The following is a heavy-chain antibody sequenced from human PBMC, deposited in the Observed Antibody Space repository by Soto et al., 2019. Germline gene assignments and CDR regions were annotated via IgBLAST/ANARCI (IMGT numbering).Heavy chain of an antibody. V-gene: IGHV1-18*04. Sequence: QVQLVQSGAEVKKPGASVKVSCMASGDTFSSYGFNWVRQAPGQGLEWMGWISAYKGNTNYAQKFQGRVTMTTDTSTSTAYMELRSLRSDDTAVYFCARDQFDFSASDPYLFGMDVWGQGTTVTVSS. J-gene: IGHJ6*02. CDR3: ARDQFDFSASDPYLFGMDV. CDR1: GDTFSSYG. CDR2: ISAYKGNT. D-gene: IGHD2-21*01.